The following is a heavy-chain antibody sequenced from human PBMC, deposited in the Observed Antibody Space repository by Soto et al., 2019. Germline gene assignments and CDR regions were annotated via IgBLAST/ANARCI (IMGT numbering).Heavy chain of an antibody. J-gene: IGHJ4*02. D-gene: IGHD6-13*01. CDR3: ARTIAAAGRGYFDY. CDR1: GYTFTSYG. Sequence: ASVKVSCKASGYTFTSYGISWVRQAPGQGLEWMGWISAYNGNTNYAQKLQGRVTMTTDTSTSTAYMELRSLRSDGTAVYYCARTIAAAGRGYFDYWGQGTLVTVSS. V-gene: IGHV1-18*04. CDR2: ISAYNGNT.